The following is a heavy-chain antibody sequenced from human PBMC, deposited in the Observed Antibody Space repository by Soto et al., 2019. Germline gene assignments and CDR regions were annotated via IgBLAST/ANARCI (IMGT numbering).Heavy chain of an antibody. D-gene: IGHD5-12*01. V-gene: IGHV3-11*05. J-gene: IGHJ3*02. Sequence: QVQLVESGGGLVKPGGSLRLSCAASGFTFSDYYMSWIRQAPGKGLEWVSYISSSSSYTNYADSVKGRFTISRDNAKNSRYLQMNSLKAEDTAVYYCARLGRWLQSWYGIWGQGTMVTVSS. CDR3: ARLGRWLQSWYGI. CDR2: ISSSSSYT. CDR1: GFTFSDYY.